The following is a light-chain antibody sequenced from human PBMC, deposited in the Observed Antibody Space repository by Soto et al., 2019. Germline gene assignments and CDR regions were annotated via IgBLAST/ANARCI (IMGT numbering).Light chain of an antibody. V-gene: IGKV2-28*01. CDR1: QSLLHSNGYHY. CDR2: VAS. Sequence: MVMTHSPLSLSVTPGYPASISCRSIQSLLHSNGYHYLDWYLQKPGQAPQLLIYVASNRASGVPDRFTRSGSGTDFTLKTSRVEAEDVGVYYCMQTLKNRNFGGGTKVDIK. J-gene: IGKJ4*01. CDR3: MQTLKNRN.